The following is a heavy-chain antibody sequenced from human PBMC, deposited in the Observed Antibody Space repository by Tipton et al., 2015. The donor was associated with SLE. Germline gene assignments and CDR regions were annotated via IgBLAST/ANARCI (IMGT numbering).Heavy chain of an antibody. J-gene: IGHJ3*02. CDR2: INHRGST. D-gene: IGHD2-8*02. Sequence: TLSLTCAVYGGSFSGYYWSRIRQAPGKRLEWIGEINHRGSTNYNPSLESRVTISVDTSKNQFSLKLSSVTAADSAVYFCARTSGGEYNDDVFDIWGQGTMVTVSS. V-gene: IGHV4-34*01. CDR3: ARTSGGEYNDDVFDI. CDR1: GGSFSGYY.